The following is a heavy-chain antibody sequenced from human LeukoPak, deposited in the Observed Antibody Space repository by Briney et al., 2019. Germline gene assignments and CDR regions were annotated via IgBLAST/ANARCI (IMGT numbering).Heavy chain of an antibody. V-gene: IGHV4-38-2*02. CDR2: IYHSGST. J-gene: IGHJ4*02. D-gene: IGHD6-19*01. CDR3: ARVSSVAGTFDY. Sequence: SETLSLTCTVSGYSISSGYYWGWIRQPPGKGLEWIGSIYHSGSTYYNPSLKSRVTISVDTSKNQFSLKLSSVTAADTAVYYCARVSSVAGTFDYCGQGTLVTVSS. CDR1: GYSISSGYY.